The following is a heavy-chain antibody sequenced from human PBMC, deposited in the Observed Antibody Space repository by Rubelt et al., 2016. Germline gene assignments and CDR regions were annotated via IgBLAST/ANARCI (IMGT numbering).Heavy chain of an antibody. CDR2: FDPEDGET. J-gene: IGHJ6*02. V-gene: IGHV1-24*01. Sequence: QVQLVQSGAEVKKPGASVKVSCKVSGYTFTELSMHWVRQAPGKGLEWMGGFDPEDGETIYAQRFQGRVTMTEDTSTDTAYMELSSLRSEDTAVYYCARGPDNWSDRYFYYGMDIWGQGTTVTVSS. CDR3: ARGPDNWSDRYFYYGMDI. D-gene: IGHD1-20*01. CDR1: GYTFTELS.